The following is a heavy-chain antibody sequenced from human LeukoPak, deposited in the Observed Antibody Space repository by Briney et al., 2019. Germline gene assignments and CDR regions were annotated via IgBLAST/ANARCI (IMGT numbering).Heavy chain of an antibody. CDR2: ISYDGSTK. J-gene: IGHJ4*02. Sequence: PGGSLRLSCAASGFTFSSYAMSWVRQAPGEGLEWVALISYDGSTKFYADSVKGRFSISRDNSKNTLYLQLNSLRAEDTGVYYCARGPGVAVASNFDNWGQGTLLTVSS. V-gene: IGHV3-30-3*01. D-gene: IGHD6-19*01. CDR3: ARGPGVAVASNFDN. CDR1: GFTFSSYA.